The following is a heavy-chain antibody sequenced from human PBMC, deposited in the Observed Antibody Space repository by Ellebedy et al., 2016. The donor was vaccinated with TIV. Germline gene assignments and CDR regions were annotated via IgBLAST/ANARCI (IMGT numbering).Heavy chain of an antibody. CDR3: AKDRTPGDGYWVFDF. J-gene: IGHJ4*02. V-gene: IGHV3-23*01. CDR2: IVGSGGSR. D-gene: IGHD5-18*01. Sequence: GESLKISCAASGFSFSSYALSWVRQAPGKGLEWVSGIVGSGGSRYADSVKCRFTISRDNSKSTLDLQMGSLRAEDTAGYYCAKDRTPGDGYWVFDFWGQGTLVTVST. CDR1: GFSFSSYA.